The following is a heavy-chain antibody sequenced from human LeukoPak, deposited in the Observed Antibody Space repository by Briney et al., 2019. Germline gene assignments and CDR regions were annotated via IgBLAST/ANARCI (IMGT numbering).Heavy chain of an antibody. J-gene: IGHJ4*02. CDR3: ARLPLTARRHFDF. Sequence: GGSLRLTCAASGFTFTNAWMSWVRQTPGKGLEWVANIKEDGSEKYYVDYVKGRFIISRDNAKNSLYVQMNSLRAEDTAVYYCARLPLTARRHFDFWGQGTQVTVSS. CDR1: GFTFTNAW. V-gene: IGHV3-7*05. D-gene: IGHD5-18*01. CDR2: IKEDGSEK.